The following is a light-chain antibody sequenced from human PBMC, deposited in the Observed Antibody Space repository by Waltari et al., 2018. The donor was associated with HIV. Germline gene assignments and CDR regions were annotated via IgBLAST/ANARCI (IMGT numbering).Light chain of an antibody. CDR1: SRDVGGYNF. Sequence: QSALTQPASVSGSPGQSITISCTGTSRDVGGYNFVSWYQQPPGKAPKLMIYEVSKRPSGVSNRFSGSKSGNTASLTISGLQAEDEADYYCCAYAGSTTYVIFGGGTKLTVL. CDR2: EVS. J-gene: IGLJ2*01. CDR3: CAYAGSTTYVI. V-gene: IGLV2-23*02.